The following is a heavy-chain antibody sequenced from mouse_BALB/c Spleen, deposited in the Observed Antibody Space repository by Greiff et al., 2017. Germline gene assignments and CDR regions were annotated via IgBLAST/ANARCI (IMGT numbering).Heavy chain of an antibody. V-gene: IGHV5-9-4*01. J-gene: IGHJ2*01. D-gene: IGHD1-1*01. CDR3: ARGGYYGPFDY. Sequence: EVQLVESGGGLVKPGGSLKLPCAASGFTFSSYAMSWVRQSPEKRLEWVAEISSGGSYTYYPDTVTGRFTISRDNAKNTLYLEMSSLRSEDTAMYYCARGGYYGPFDYWGQGTTLTVSS. CDR1: GFTFSSYA. CDR2: ISSGGSYT.